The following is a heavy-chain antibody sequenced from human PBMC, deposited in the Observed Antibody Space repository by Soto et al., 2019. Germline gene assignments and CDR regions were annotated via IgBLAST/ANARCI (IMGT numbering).Heavy chain of an antibody. CDR1: GFTFSGYG. J-gene: IGHJ4*02. CDR2: ISYDGSDK. Sequence: QVQLVESGGGVVQPGRSLRLSCAASGFTFSGYGMHWVRQAPGKGLEWVALISYDGSDKYYADSVKGRCTISRDNSKNTLYLQMNSRRAEDRAVYYCAKTDAGGSYDYWGQGTLVTVSP. CDR3: AKTDAGGSYDY. V-gene: IGHV3-30*18. D-gene: IGHD1-26*01.